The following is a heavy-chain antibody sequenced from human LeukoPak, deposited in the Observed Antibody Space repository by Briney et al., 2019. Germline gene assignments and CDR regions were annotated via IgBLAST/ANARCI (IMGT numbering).Heavy chain of an antibody. Sequence: PGGSLRLSCAASGLTFSSYAMSWVRQAPGKGLEWVSAISGSGGSTYYADSVKGRFTISRDNSKNTLYLQMNSLRAEDTAVYYCAKDVTMIVVVLFDYWGQGTLVTVPS. D-gene: IGHD3-22*01. V-gene: IGHV3-23*01. CDR2: ISGSGGST. J-gene: IGHJ4*02. CDR3: AKDVTMIVVVLFDY. CDR1: GLTFSSYA.